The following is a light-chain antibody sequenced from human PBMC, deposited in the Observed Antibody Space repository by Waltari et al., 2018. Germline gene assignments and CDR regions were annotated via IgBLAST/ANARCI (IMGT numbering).Light chain of an antibody. CDR1: HSITTY. CDR3: QQTNTDPLT. Sequence: DIQMTQSPSSLSASVGDRVTITCRESHSITTYLNWYQQKPGKAPNLLIYSASSLQSGVPSMLSGSGSGTEFTLSNSSLRPEDFATYYCQQTNTDPLTFGGGTKVEIK. J-gene: IGKJ4*01. CDR2: SAS. V-gene: IGKV1-39*01.